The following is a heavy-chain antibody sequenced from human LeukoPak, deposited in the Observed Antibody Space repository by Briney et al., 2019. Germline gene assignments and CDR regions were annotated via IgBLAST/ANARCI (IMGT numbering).Heavy chain of an antibody. Sequence: PGGSLRLSCAASGFTFSTYYMNWVRQAPGKGLEWVSSISTSSSYIYYADAVKGRFTISRDNAKNSLYLQMNSLRAEDTAVYYCARDQTPFVWGQGTLVTVSS. CDR1: GFTFSTYY. CDR2: ISTSSSYI. CDR3: ARDQTPFV. J-gene: IGHJ4*02. V-gene: IGHV3-21*01.